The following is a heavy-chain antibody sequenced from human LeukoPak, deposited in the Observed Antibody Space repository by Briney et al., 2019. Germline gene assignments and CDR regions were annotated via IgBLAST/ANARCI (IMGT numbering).Heavy chain of an antibody. V-gene: IGHV3-23*01. CDR1: GFTFSSYA. CDR2: ISGSGGST. CDR3: AKGTTVTVYDAFDI. J-gene: IGHJ3*02. D-gene: IGHD4-17*01. Sequence: GGSLRLSCAPSGFTFSSYAMSWVRQAPGKRLEWVSAISGSGGSTYYADSVKGRFTISRDNSKNTLSLQMNSLRAEDTAVYYCAKGTTVTVYDAFDIWGQGTMGTVSS.